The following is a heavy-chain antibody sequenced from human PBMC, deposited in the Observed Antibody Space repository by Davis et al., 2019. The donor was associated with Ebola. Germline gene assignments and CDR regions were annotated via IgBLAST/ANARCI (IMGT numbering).Heavy chain of an antibody. CDR1: GGSISSSAFY. CDR3: ASQPVEIETIGSPFDY. Sequence: MPSETLSLTCTVSGGSISSSAFYWDWIRQSPGKGLEWIGTFYHSDNTYYNPSLKSRVTISADTSKNQFSLTLTSVTAADTAVYYCASQPVEIETIGSPFDYWGRGTLVTVSS. J-gene: IGHJ4*02. V-gene: IGHV4-39*01. D-gene: IGHD5-24*01. CDR2: FYHSDNT.